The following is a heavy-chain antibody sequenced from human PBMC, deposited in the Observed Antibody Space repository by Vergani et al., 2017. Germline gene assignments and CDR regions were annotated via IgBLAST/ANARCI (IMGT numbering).Heavy chain of an antibody. V-gene: IGHV1-69*06. CDR2: IIPIFGTA. D-gene: IGHD3-22*01. CDR1: GGTFSSYA. CDR3: ATTPSDYYDSSGYYRFHY. Sequence: QVQLVQSGAEVKKPGSSVKVSCKASGGTFSSYAISWVRQAPGQGLEWMGGIIPIFGTANYAQKFQGRVTMTEDTSTDTAYMELSSLRSEDTAVYYCATTPSDYYDSSGYYRFHYWGQGTLVTVSS. J-gene: IGHJ4*02.